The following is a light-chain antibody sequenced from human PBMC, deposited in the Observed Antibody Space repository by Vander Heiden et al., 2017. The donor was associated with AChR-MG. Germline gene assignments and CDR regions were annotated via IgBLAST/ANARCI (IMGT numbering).Light chain of an antibody. J-gene: IGKJ1*01. Sequence: DIQMTQSPSSLAASVGGRVTISCRASQRVSVYVNWYQQKPGRAPDLLIYGASNLQTGVPSRFSGSGSGTDFTLTISELQPEDFATYYCQQSVSTPRTFGQRTKVEIK. CDR2: GAS. V-gene: IGKV1-39*01. CDR1: QRVSVY. CDR3: QQSVSTPRT.